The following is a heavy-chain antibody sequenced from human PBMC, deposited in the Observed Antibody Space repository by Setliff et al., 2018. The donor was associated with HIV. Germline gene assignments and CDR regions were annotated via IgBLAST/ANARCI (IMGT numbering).Heavy chain of an antibody. Sequence: PGGSLRLSCAASGSTFSNSWMTWVRQAPGKGLEWIGRIKSESDGGTTDYAAPMKGRFTISRDDSKDTLYLQMNSLKTEDTAVYYCTTQSLSWGQGALVTVSS. V-gene: IGHV3-15*01. CDR2: IKSESDGGTT. CDR3: TTQSLS. J-gene: IGHJ4*01. CDR1: GSTFSNSW.